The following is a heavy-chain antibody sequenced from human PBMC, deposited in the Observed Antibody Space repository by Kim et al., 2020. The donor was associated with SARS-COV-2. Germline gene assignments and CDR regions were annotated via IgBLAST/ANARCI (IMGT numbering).Heavy chain of an antibody. V-gene: IGHV1-18*01. J-gene: IGHJ4*02. D-gene: IGHD4-17*01. CDR2: T. Sequence: TRYAQRVQGKVTMTTDTSTGTAYMELRGLRSDDSAIYYCARGAYGDVSFDYWGQGTLITVSS. CDR3: ARGAYGDVSFDY.